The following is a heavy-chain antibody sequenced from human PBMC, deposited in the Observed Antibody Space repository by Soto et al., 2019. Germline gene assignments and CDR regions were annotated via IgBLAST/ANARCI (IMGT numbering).Heavy chain of an antibody. V-gene: IGHV4-59*01. Sequence: SETLSLTCTVSGGSISSYYWSWIRQPPGKGLEWIGYIYYSGSTNYNPSLKSRVTISVDTSKNQFSLKLSSVTAADTAVYYCARATWVWLPENWFDPWGQGTLVPVSP. CDR2: IYYSGST. CDR3: ARATWVWLPENWFDP. D-gene: IGHD6-19*01. J-gene: IGHJ5*02. CDR1: GGSISSYY.